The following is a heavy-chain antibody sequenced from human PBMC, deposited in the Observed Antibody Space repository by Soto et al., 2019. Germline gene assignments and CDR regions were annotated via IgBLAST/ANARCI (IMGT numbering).Heavy chain of an antibody. D-gene: IGHD3-10*01. Sequence: PSETLSLTCTVSGGSVSSGSYYWSWIRQPPGKGLEWIGYIYYSGSTNYNPSLKSRVTISVDTSKNQFSLKLSSVTAADTAVYYCAGYRDGSGRYSYGMDVWGQGTTVTVS. CDR1: GGSVSSGSYY. CDR2: IYYSGST. V-gene: IGHV4-61*01. J-gene: IGHJ6*02. CDR3: AGYRDGSGRYSYGMDV.